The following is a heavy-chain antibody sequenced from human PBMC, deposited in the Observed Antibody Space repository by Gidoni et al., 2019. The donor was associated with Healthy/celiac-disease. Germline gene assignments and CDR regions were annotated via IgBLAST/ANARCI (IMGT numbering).Heavy chain of an antibody. CDR2: ISGSGGST. V-gene: IGHV3-23*01. J-gene: IGHJ4*02. Sequence: EVQLLESGGGLVQPGGSLRLSCAASGFTFSSYAMSWVRQAPGKGLEWVSAISGSGGSTYYADSVKGRFTISRDNSKNTLYLQMNSLRAEDTAVYYCAKPLHYGDYHGGYYFDYWGQGTLVTVSS. CDR1: GFTFSSYA. CDR3: AKPLHYGDYHGGYYFDY. D-gene: IGHD4-17*01.